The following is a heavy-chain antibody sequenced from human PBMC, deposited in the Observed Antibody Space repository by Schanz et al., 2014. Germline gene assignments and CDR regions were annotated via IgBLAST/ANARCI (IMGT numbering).Heavy chain of an antibody. CDR1: GGSFRGFN. V-gene: IGHV4-34*01. Sequence: QVQLQQWGAGLLKPSETLSLTCAVDGGSFRGFNWNWIRQPPGKGLEWIGSIYYSGSTFYKPSLKSRVTISVDPSKSTSSLKLSSVPAADTAVYYCARDSDEGLYTPSRLDVWGQGTTVTVSS. D-gene: IGHD2-2*02. CDR2: IYYSGST. J-gene: IGHJ6*02. CDR3: ARDSDEGLYTPSRLDV.